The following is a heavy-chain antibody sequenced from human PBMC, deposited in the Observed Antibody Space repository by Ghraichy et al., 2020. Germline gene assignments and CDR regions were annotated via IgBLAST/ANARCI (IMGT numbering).Heavy chain of an antibody. CDR3: AREIGSSPFH. J-gene: IGHJ4*02. CDR1: GASISSSGYF. D-gene: IGHD5-12*01. Sequence: ESLNISCTVSGASISSSGYFLGWVRQPPGKGLEWIGSISYSGYTYYKPSLQSRVTISGDTSKNQLSLKMSSVTAADTAMYYCAREIGSSPFHWGQGILVTVSS. CDR2: ISYSGYT. V-gene: IGHV4-39*01.